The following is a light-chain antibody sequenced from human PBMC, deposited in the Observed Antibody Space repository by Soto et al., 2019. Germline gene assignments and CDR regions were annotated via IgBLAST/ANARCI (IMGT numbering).Light chain of an antibody. CDR1: SSDIGGYNS. CDR3: SSYTDRNNLV. J-gene: IGLJ1*01. Sequence: QSALTQSPSASGSPGQSVTISCTGTSSDIGGYNSVSWYQHHPGKAPKVMIYDVSKRRSGVPDRFSGSKSGNTASLTVSALQAEDEADYYCSSYTDRNNLVFGTGTKLTVL. V-gene: IGLV2-8*01. CDR2: DVS.